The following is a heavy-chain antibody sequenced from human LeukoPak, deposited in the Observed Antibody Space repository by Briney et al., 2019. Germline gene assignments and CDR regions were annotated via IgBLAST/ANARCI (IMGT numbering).Heavy chain of an antibody. D-gene: IGHD3-10*01. CDR2: IYYSGST. Sequence: SETLSLTCSVSGGSISSYYWSWIRQPPGKGLEWIGYIYYSGSTNYNPSLKSRVTIPVDTSKNQFSLKLSSVTAADTAVYYCARAARITMVRGVMGYYGMDVWGQGTTVTVSS. CDR1: GGSISSYY. V-gene: IGHV4-59*01. CDR3: ARAARITMVRGVMGYYGMDV. J-gene: IGHJ6*02.